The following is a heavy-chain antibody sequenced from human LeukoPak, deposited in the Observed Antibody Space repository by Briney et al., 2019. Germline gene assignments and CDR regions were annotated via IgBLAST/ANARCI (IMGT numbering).Heavy chain of an antibody. CDR1: GFTFSSIG. CDR2: ISGSGDST. CDR3: AKRGASWSFDS. V-gene: IGHV3-23*01. J-gene: IGHJ4*02. D-gene: IGHD6-13*01. Sequence: GGSLRLSCAASGFTFSSIGMSWVRQAPGKGLEWVSSISGSGDSTYYADSVKGRFTISRDNSKNTLYLQMNSLRAEDTAVYYCAKRGASWSFDSWGQGTLVTASS.